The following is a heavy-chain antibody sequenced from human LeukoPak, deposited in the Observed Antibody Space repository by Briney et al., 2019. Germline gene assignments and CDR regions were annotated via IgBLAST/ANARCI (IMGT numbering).Heavy chain of an antibody. V-gene: IGHV4-39*01. Sequence: PSETLSLTCTVSGGSISSSSYYWGWIRQPPGKGLEWIGSIYYSGSTYYNPSLKSRVTISVDTSKNQFSLKLSSVTAPDTAVYYCARSIPARGYYYYGMDVWGQGTTVTVS. CDR1: GGSISSSSYY. J-gene: IGHJ6*02. CDR3: ARSIPARGYYYYGMDV. D-gene: IGHD6-6*01. CDR2: IYYSGST.